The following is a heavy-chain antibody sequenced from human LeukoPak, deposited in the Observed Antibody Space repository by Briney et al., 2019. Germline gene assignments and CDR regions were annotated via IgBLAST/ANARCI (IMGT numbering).Heavy chain of an antibody. CDR2: IRYDGSNK. D-gene: IGHD3-22*01. Sequence: PGGSLSLSCAASGFTFRSYGMHWVRQAPGKGLEWVQFIRYDGSNKYYADSVKGRFTISRDNSKNTLYLQMNSLRAEDTAVYYCAKDQSITVIGGQEYYFDYWGQGTLVTVSS. CDR3: AKDQSITVIGGQEYYFDY. J-gene: IGHJ4*02. V-gene: IGHV3-30*02. CDR1: GFTFRSYG.